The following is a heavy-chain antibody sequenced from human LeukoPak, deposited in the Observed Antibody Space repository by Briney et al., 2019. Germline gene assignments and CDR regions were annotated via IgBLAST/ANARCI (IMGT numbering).Heavy chain of an antibody. V-gene: IGHV1-18*01. CDR2: ISAYKGNT. Sequence: ASVKVSCKASGYTFTNYGISWVRQAPGQGLEWMGWISAYKGNTNYAQKLQGRVTMTTDTSTSTAYMEVRSLRSDDTAVYYCARSRINTYYYDSSGPGAFDIWGQGTMVTVSS. J-gene: IGHJ3*02. CDR3: ARSRINTYYYDSSGPGAFDI. CDR1: GYTFTNYG. D-gene: IGHD3-22*01.